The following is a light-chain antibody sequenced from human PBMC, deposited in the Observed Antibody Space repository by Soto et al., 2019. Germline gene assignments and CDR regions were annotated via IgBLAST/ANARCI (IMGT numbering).Light chain of an antibody. V-gene: IGKV1-5*01. Sequence: DIQMTQSPSTLSASVGDRVTITCRASQTISNWLAWYQQKPGKAPKLLIYDASTLESGVPSRFSGSGSGTEFTLTISTLQPDDFATYYCQQYNTYTWTFDQGTKVDI. J-gene: IGKJ1*01. CDR2: DAS. CDR3: QQYNTYTWT. CDR1: QTISNW.